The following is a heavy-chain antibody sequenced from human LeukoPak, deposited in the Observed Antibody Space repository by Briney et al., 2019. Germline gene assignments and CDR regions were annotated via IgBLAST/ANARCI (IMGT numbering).Heavy chain of an antibody. CDR3: AKGQGAVREVIMEQPFDH. D-gene: IGHD3-10*01. CDR1: GFTFEDYP. CDR2: ISWNGGSL. J-gene: IGHJ4*02. Sequence: GGSLRLSCAASGFTFEDYPMHWVRHAPGKGLEWVSGISWNGGSLAYADSVKGRFTISRDSAKNSLYLQMNSLRAEDTALYYCAKGQGAVREVIMEQPFDHWGQGTLVTVSS. V-gene: IGHV3-9*01.